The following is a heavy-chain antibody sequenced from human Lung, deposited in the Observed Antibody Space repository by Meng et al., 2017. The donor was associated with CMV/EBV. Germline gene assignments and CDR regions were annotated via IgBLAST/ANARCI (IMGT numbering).Heavy chain of an antibody. V-gene: IGHV1-8*02. CDR1: GYTFTSYD. CDR3: TRDRGSTHKGNWFDP. Sequence: ASVKVSXKASGYTFTSYDINWVRQATGQGLEWMGWMNPNIGNTAYAPKFQGRLTMTRNTSINTAYMDLSSLRSEDTAIYYCTRDRGSTHKGNWFDPWGQGXLVTVSS. J-gene: IGHJ5*02. D-gene: IGHD3-10*01. CDR2: MNPNIGNT.